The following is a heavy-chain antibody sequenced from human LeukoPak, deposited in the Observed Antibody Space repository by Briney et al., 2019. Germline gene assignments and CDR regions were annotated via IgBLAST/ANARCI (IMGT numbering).Heavy chain of an antibody. Sequence: GGSLRLSCAASGFTFSSYSMNWVRQAPGKGLEWVSSISSSSSYIYYADSVKGRFTISRDNAKNSLYLQMNSLRAEDTAVYYCARVARNMVRGVIIAYFDYWGQGTLVTVSP. D-gene: IGHD3-10*01. CDR1: GFTFSSYS. CDR2: ISSSSSYI. CDR3: ARVARNMVRGVIIAYFDY. V-gene: IGHV3-21*01. J-gene: IGHJ4*02.